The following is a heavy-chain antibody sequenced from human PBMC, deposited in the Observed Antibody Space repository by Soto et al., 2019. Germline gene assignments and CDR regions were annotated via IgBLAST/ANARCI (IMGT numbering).Heavy chain of an antibody. Sequence: ASVKVSCKASGYTSTGYYMHWVRQAPGQGLEWMGWINPNSGGTNYAQKFQGRVTMTRDTSISTAYMELSRLRSDDTAVYYCARRRYCSSTSCYTFGGYYFDYWGQGTLVTVSS. CDR1: GYTSTGYY. CDR2: INPNSGGT. D-gene: IGHD2-2*02. CDR3: ARRRYCSSTSCYTFGGYYFDY. V-gene: IGHV1-2*02. J-gene: IGHJ4*02.